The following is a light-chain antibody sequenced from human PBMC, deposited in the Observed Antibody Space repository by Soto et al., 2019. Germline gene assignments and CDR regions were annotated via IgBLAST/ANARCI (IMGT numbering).Light chain of an antibody. CDR2: QAS. Sequence: CKASQSVSNYLAWYQQRPGQAPRLLIYQASYRATGIPARFSGSGSGTGCTRPTSSLGAEDFATYSCRQCWSITWTFGQGTKVDIK. CDR1: QSVSNY. J-gene: IGKJ1*01. CDR3: RQCWSITWT. V-gene: IGKV3-11*01.